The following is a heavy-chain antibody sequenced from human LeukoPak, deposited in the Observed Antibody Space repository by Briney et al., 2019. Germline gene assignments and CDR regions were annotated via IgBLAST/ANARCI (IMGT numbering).Heavy chain of an antibody. CDR1: GGSFSGYY. V-gene: IGHV4-34*01. J-gene: IGHJ3*02. D-gene: IGHD2/OR15-2a*01. CDR3: ARDSTDDAFDI. CDR2: INHSGST. Sequence: PSETLSLTCAVYGGSFSGYYWSWIRQPPGKGLEWIGEINHSGSTNYNPSLKSRVTMSVDTSKNQFSLKLSSVTAADTAVYYCARDSTDDAFDIWGQGTMVTVSS.